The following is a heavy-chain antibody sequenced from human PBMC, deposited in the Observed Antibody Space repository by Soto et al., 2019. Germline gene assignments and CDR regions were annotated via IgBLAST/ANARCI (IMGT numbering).Heavy chain of an antibody. J-gene: IGHJ3*02. CDR2: IRSKNYGRTT. V-gene: IGHV3-49*03. CDR1: GFTFGNNA. D-gene: IGHD3-22*01. Sequence: GGSLRLSCTGSGFTFGNNAMTWFRQAPGKGLEWVGFIRSKNYGRTTEYAASVQGRFTISRDDSKGIAYLEMNSLTTDDTAVYYCSRPSYYYDSSGFEPGAFDIWGQGTMVTVSS. CDR3: SRPSYYYDSSGFEPGAFDI.